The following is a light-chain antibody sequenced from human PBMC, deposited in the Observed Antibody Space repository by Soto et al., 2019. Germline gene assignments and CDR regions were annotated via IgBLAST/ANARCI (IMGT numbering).Light chain of an antibody. J-gene: IGKJ3*01. CDR2: WAS. CDR3: QQYYSTPLT. CDR1: QSVLYSSNNKNY. Sequence: DIVMTQSPDSLAVSLGERATINCKSSQSVLYSSNNKNYLAWYQQKPGQPPKLLIYWASTRESGVPDRFSGSGSGTDFNLNISSLQAEDVAGYYCQQYYSTPLTFGHGTKVEIK. V-gene: IGKV4-1*01.